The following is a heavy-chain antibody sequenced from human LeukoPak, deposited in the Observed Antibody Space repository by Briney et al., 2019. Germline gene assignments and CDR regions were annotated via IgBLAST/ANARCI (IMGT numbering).Heavy chain of an antibody. J-gene: IGHJ4*02. Sequence: PSGTLSLTCAVSGGSISSSNWWSWVRQPPGKGLEWIGEIYHSGSTNYNPSLKSRVTTSVDKSKNQFSLKLSSVTAADTAVYYCARQVPRRGHSYGPLGYFDYWGQGTLVTVSS. CDR1: GGSISSSNW. V-gene: IGHV4-4*02. D-gene: IGHD5-18*01. CDR3: ARQVPRRGHSYGPLGYFDY. CDR2: IYHSGST.